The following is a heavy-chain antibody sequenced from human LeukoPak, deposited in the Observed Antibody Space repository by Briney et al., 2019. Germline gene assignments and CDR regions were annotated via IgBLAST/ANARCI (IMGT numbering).Heavy chain of an antibody. Sequence: SETLSLTCTVSGGSVSSSSYYWGWIRQPPGKGLEWIRSMYYIGSTYYNPSLKSRVTISVDTSKNQFSLKLSSVTAADTAVYYCARDGCSSTSCYTHNWFDPWGQGTLVTVSS. J-gene: IGHJ5*02. D-gene: IGHD2-2*02. CDR3: ARDGCSSTSCYTHNWFDP. CDR2: MYYIGST. CDR1: GGSVSSSSYY. V-gene: IGHV4-39*01.